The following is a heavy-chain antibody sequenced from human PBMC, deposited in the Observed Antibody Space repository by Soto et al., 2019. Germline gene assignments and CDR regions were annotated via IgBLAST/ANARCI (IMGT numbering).Heavy chain of an antibody. CDR3: ARHWYSSGNNWFDT. J-gene: IGHJ5*02. CDR2: MYYSGTT. Sequence: SETLSLTCTVSGGSIRSSFYYWAWMRQPPGKGLEWIGSMYYSGTTYYNPSLKSRVTISVDTSKFSLQLSSVTAADTAVYYCARHWYSSGNNWFDTWGQG. D-gene: IGHD1-1*01. V-gene: IGHV4-39*01. CDR1: GGSIRSSFYY.